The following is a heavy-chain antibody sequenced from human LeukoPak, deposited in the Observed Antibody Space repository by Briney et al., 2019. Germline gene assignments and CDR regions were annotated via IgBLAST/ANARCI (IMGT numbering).Heavy chain of an antibody. J-gene: IGHJ6*03. CDR2: IRYDGSNK. V-gene: IGHV3-30*02. CDR1: GFTFSSYV. D-gene: IGHD1-26*01. CDR3: AKEGGSNNYYYYYMDV. Sequence: GGSLRLSCAASGFTFSSYVMHWVRQAPGKGPEWVAFIRYDGSNKYYADSVKGQFTISRDNSRNTLYLQMNSLRAEDTAVYYCAKEGGSNNYYYYYMDVWGRGTTVTVSS.